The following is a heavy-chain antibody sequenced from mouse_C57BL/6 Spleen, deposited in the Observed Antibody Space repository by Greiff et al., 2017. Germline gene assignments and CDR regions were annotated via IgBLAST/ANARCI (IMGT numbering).Heavy chain of an antibody. CDR1: GYTFTSYW. D-gene: IGHD4-1*01. Sequence: QVQLQQPGAELVKPGASVKMSCKASGYTFTSYWITWVKQRPGQGLEWIGDIYPGSGSTNYNEKFKSKATLTVYTSSSTAYMQLSSLTSEDSAVYYCARVWDAGDYWGQGTSVTVSS. CDR3: ARVWDAGDY. V-gene: IGHV1-55*01. J-gene: IGHJ4*01. CDR2: IYPGSGST.